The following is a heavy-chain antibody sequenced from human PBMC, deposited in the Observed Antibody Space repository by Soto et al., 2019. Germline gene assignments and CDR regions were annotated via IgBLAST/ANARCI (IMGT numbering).Heavy chain of an antibody. CDR1: GLTFSSYA. D-gene: IGHD3-22*01. Sequence: EVQLLESGGGLVQPGGSLRLSCAASGLTFSSYAMSWVRQAPGKGLEWVSGISGSGISTYYADSVKGRFTISRDNSKNTPYRQMNILRAEHTAVYYCAKNSESSAYSSFDYWGQGTLVTVSS. CDR2: ISGSGIST. J-gene: IGHJ4*02. V-gene: IGHV3-23*01. CDR3: AKNSESSAYSSFDY.